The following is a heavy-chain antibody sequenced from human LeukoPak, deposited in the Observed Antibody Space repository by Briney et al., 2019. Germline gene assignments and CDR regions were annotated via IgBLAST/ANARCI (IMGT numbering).Heavy chain of an antibody. V-gene: IGHV3-21*01. D-gene: IGHD3-10*02. CDR1: GFTFSSYS. CDR3: AELGITMIGGV. Sequence: GGSLRLSCAASGFTFSSYSMNWVRQAPGKGLEWISSISSSSNYINYADSVKGRFTISRDNAKNSLYLQMNSLRAEDTAVYYCAELGITMIGGVWGKGTTVTISS. J-gene: IGHJ6*04. CDR2: ISSSSNYI.